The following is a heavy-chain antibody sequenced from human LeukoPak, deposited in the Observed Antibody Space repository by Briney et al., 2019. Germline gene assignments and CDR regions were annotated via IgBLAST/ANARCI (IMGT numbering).Heavy chain of an antibody. CDR1: GGTFSSYA. CDR2: IIPIFGTA. J-gene: IGHJ3*02. CDR3: ARGEVGAINAFDI. Sequence: GASVKVSCKASGGTFSSYAISWVRQAPGQGLEWMGGIIPIFGTANYAQKFQGRVTITADESTSTAYMELSSLRSEDTAVYYCARGEVGAINAFDIWGQGTMVTVSS. V-gene: IGHV1-69*13. D-gene: IGHD1-26*01.